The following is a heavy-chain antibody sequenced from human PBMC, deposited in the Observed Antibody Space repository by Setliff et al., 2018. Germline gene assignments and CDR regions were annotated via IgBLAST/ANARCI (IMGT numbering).Heavy chain of an antibody. V-gene: IGHV1-18*01. CDR3: ARDRYCSSASCHATQYNWFDP. Sequence: ASVKVSCKASGYTFTRYGISWVRQAPGQGLEWMGWISVYNSNTNYAEKLRGRVTLTTDTSTSTAYLELRSLRSDDAAVYYCARDRYCSSASCHATQYNWFDPWGQGTLVTVSS. J-gene: IGHJ5*02. D-gene: IGHD2-2*01. CDR1: GYTFTRYG. CDR2: ISVYNSNT.